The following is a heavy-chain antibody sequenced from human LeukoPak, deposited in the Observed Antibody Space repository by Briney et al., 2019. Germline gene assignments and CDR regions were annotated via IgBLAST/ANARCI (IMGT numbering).Heavy chain of an antibody. J-gene: IGHJ4*02. D-gene: IGHD1-26*01. Sequence: GGSLRLSCAASGVTFSSSWMSWVRQAPGKGLEWVTNIKPDGSEKYYVDSVKGRFTISRDNAKTSLYLQMNSLRAEDTALYYCARDTVGVTDYWGQGTLVTVSS. CDR1: GVTFSSSW. CDR3: ARDTVGVTDY. V-gene: IGHV3-7*01. CDR2: IKPDGSEK.